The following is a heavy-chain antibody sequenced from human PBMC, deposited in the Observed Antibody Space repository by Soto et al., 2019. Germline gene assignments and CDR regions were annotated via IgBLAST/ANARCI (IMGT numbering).Heavy chain of an antibody. CDR2: IWYDGSNK. V-gene: IGHV3-33*01. Sequence: VQLVESGGGVVQPGRSLRLSCAASGFAFSTYGIHWVRQAPGKGLQWVAVIWYDGSNKYYAASVKGRFTISRDNSKNTLYLQMNSLRADDTAAYYCARASGPFDYWGQGTQVTVSS. CDR1: GFAFSTYG. D-gene: IGHD5-12*01. J-gene: IGHJ4*02. CDR3: ARASGPFDY.